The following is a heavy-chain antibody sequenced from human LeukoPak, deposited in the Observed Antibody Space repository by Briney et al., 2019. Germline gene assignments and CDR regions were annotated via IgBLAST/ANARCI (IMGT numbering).Heavy chain of an antibody. CDR3: ARGQRSCSGGSCYGPYFDY. J-gene: IGHJ4*02. D-gene: IGHD2-15*01. CDR2: IYYSGST. V-gene: IGHV4-59*12. Sequence: SETLSLTCTVSGGSISDYYWNWIRQPPGKGLEWIGYIYYSGSTNYNPSLKSRVTISVDTSKNQFSLKLSSVTAADTAVFYCARGQRSCSGGSCYGPYFDYWGQGTLVTVSS. CDR1: GGSISDYY.